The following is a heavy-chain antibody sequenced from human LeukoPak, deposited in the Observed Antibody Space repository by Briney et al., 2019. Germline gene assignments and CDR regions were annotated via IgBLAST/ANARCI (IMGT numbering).Heavy chain of an antibody. CDR3: VRANYFDY. CDR1: GGSLTGHY. J-gene: IGHJ4*02. CDR2: IYYTGSP. Sequence: SETLSLTCSVSGGSLTGHYWSWTRQPPGKGLEWIGNIYYTGSPNYKPSLKSRVTISVDTSKNQFSLKLSSVTAADTAVYYCVRANYFDYWGQGALVTVSS. V-gene: IGHV4-59*11.